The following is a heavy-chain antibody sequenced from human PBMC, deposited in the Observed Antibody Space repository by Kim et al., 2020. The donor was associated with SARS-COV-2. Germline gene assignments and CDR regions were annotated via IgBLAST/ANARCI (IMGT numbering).Heavy chain of an antibody. CDR3: ARVGSSSWYVDYYYGMDV. Sequence: ASVKVSCKASGYTFTSYVMNWVRQAPGQGLEWMGWINTNTGNPTYAQGFTGRFVFSLDTSVSTAYLQISSLKAEDTAVYYCARVGSSSWYVDYYYGMDVWGQGTTVTVSS. V-gene: IGHV7-4-1*02. CDR1: GYTFTSYV. J-gene: IGHJ6*02. CDR2: INTNTGNP. D-gene: IGHD6-13*01.